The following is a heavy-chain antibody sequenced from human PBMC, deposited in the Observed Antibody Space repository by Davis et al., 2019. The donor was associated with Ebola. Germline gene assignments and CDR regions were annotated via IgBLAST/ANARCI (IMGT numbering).Heavy chain of an antibody. D-gene: IGHD1-7*01. Sequence: GESLKISCSASGFTFSNYDMHWVRQAPGKGLEWVAVISYDGSHTFYTDPVKDRFTVSRDGSKNTLYLQMNSLRVEDTAIYYCAGNYAHSAFDMWGPGTMVSVSS. CDR3: AGNYAHSAFDM. V-gene: IGHV3-30*03. CDR2: ISYDGSHT. CDR1: GFTFSNYD. J-gene: IGHJ3*02.